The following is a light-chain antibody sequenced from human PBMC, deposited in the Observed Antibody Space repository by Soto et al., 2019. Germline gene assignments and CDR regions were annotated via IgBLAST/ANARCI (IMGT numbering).Light chain of an antibody. CDR3: ISYTSSSTRHVV. V-gene: IGLV2-14*01. Sequence: QSALTQPASVSGSPGQSITISCTGTSSDVGGYNYVSWYQQYPGKAPKLMIYEVSNRPSGVSNRFSGSKSGNTASLTISGLQAEDEADYYCISYTSSSTRHVVFGGGTKLTVL. CDR1: SSDVGGYNY. J-gene: IGLJ2*01. CDR2: EVS.